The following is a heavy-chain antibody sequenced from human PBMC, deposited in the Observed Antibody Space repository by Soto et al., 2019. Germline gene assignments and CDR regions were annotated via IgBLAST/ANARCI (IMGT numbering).Heavy chain of an antibody. CDR3: AKDPGHRAGGTVTTLFYFDY. V-gene: IGHV3-23*01. J-gene: IGHJ4*02. CDR1: GFTFSSYA. Sequence: GGSLRLSCAASGFTFSSYAMSWVRQAPGKGLEWVSAISGSGGSTYYADSVKGRFTISRDNSKNTLYLQMNSLRAEDTAVYYCAKDPGHRAGGTVTTLFYFDYWGQGTLVTVSS. CDR2: ISGSGGST. D-gene: IGHD4-17*01.